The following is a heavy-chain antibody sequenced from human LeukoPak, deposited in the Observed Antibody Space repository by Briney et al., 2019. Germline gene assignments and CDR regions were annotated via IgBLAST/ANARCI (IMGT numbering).Heavy chain of an antibody. CDR2: IYYSGST. V-gene: IGHV4-39*07. CDR3: ARRYDFWSGYPPPLDY. CDR1: GGSISSSSYY. J-gene: IGHJ4*02. D-gene: IGHD3-3*01. Sequence: SETLSLTCAVSGGSISSSSYYWGWIRQPPGKGLEWIGSIYYSGSTYYNPSLKSRVTISVDTSKKQFSLKLSSVTAADTAVYYCARRYDFWSGYPPPLDYWGQGTLVTVSS.